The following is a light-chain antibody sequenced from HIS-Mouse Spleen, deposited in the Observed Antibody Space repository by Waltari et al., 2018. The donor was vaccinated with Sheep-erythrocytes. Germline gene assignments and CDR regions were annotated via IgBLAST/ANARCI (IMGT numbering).Light chain of an antibody. CDR1: RSDVGGYNY. V-gene: IGLV2-11*01. CDR3: CSYAGSYNHV. CDR2: DVS. J-gene: IGLJ1*01. Sequence: QSALTQPRSVSGSPGPSVPISCTGTRSDVGGYNYVSWYQQYPGKAPKLMIYDVSKRPSGVPDRFSGSKSGNTASLTISGLQAEDEADYYCCSYAGSYNHVFATGTKVTVL.